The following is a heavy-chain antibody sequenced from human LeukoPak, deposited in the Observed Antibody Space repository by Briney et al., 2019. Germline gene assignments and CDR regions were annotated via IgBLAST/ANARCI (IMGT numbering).Heavy chain of an antibody. J-gene: IGHJ4*02. CDR3: ARAGGDISSSQDLDY. CDR2: ISYSGNT. V-gene: IGHV4-59*11. CDR1: GGSISSHY. D-gene: IGHD6-6*01. Sequence: SETLSLTCTVSGGSISSHYWSWIRQPPGKGLEWIGYISYSGNTNYNPSLKSRVTISVDTSKNQFSLKMTSVTAADTAMYYCARAGGDISSSQDLDYWGQGTLVTVSS.